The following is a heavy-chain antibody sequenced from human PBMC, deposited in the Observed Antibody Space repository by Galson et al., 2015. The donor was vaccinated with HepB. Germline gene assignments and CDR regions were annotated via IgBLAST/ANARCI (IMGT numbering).Heavy chain of an antibody. CDR1: GFSLSSSGVA. Sequence: PALVKPTQTLTLTCTFSGFSLSSSGVAVGWIRQPPGKALEWLALIYWNDVKDYTPSLKNRLTITKDTTKNQVVLMMTNMDPVDTGTYYCAHRLEYRSSRWNFDHWGQGTLATVSS. V-gene: IGHV2-5*01. CDR3: AHRLEYRSSRWNFDH. J-gene: IGHJ4*02. CDR2: IYWNDVK. D-gene: IGHD6-6*01.